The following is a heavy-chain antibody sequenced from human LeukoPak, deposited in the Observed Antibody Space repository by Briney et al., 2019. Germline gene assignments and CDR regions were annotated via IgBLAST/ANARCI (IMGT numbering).Heavy chain of an antibody. J-gene: IGHJ4*02. D-gene: IGHD3-3*01. CDR2: INHSGST. V-gene: IGHV4-34*01. CDR3: ARRSSSRAYYDFWSGYSIFDY. CDR1: GGSFSGYY. Sequence: SETLPLTCAVYGGSFSGYYWSWIRQPPGKGLEWIGEINHSGSTNYNPSLKSRVTISVDTSKNQFSLKLSSVTAADTAVYYCARRSSSRAYYDFWSGYSIFDYWGQGTLVTVSS.